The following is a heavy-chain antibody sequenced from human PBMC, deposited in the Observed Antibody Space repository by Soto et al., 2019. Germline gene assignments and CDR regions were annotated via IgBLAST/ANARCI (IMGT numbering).Heavy chain of an antibody. V-gene: IGHV4-31*03. D-gene: IGHD4-4*01. CDR1: VGSISSGGYY. J-gene: IGHJ6*02. CDR2: IYYSGSN. CDR3: ERRLTTVTSYYYCYGMEV. Sequence: QVQLQESGPGLVKLSQTLSLTCTVSVGSISSGGYYWSWIRQHPGKGLEWIGYIYYSGSNYYKPSRKSRVTITVYTSKKQFSLKLSCETAADTAVYYCERRLTTVTSYYYCYGMEVWGQGTTVTVSS.